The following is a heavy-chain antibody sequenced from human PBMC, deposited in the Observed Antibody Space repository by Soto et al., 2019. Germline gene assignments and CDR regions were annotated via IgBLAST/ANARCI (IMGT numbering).Heavy chain of an antibody. D-gene: IGHD1-26*01. Sequence: QVHLVQSGAEVKKPGASVKVSCKGSGYAFTTYGITWVRQAPGQGLEWMGWISAHNGNTXYAQKLQGRVTVTRDTXXXXXXXXXXXXXXXXXXXXYCARGRYGDHWGQGALVTVSS. CDR3: ARGRYGDH. V-gene: IGHV1-18*01. J-gene: IGHJ4*02. CDR2: ISAHNGNT. CDR1: GYAFTTYG.